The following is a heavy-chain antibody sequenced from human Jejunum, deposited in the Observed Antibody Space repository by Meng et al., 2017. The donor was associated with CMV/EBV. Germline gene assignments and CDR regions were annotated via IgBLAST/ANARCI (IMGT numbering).Heavy chain of an antibody. D-gene: IGHD2-15*01. Sequence: AVCGFTYSNFWRSWFRQSPGMGLGWVANIKQDGSATYYADSVKGRSTLSRDNAKNSLYLQMDNLRADGPAVYYCVREDIVVFDYWGQGTLVTVSS. CDR1: GFTYSNFW. V-gene: IGHV3-7*01. J-gene: IGHJ4*02. CDR3: VREDIVVFDY. CDR2: IKQDGSAT.